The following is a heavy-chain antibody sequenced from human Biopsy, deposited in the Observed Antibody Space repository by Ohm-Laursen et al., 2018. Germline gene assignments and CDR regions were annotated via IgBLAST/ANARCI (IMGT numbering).Heavy chain of an antibody. CDR3: ARGSNWNDWSFDY. D-gene: IGHD1-20*01. J-gene: IGHJ4*02. CDR1: GGSFSDYY. Sequence: SETLSLTCAVYGGSFSDYYWTWIRQPPGKGLEWIGEINHRGTTNYNPSLKSRVTISVDTSKNQFSLKLNSVTAADTAVYYCARGSNWNDWSFDYWGQGTVVTVPS. V-gene: IGHV4-34*01. CDR2: INHRGTT.